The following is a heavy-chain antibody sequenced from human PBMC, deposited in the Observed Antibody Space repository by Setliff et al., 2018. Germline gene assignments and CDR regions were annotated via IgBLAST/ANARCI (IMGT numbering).Heavy chain of an antibody. CDR1: GYSFTDYW. J-gene: IGHJ4*02. Sequence: RESLKISCKASGYSFTDYWIAWVRQMPGKGLEWMGIIYPSNSNIKYSPSFEAQITFSADKSITTTYLQWSSLKASDTAIYYCARHRVGNSGYAIPILDFWGQGALVTVSS. CDR2: IYPSNSNI. CDR3: ARHRVGNSGYAIPILDF. V-gene: IGHV5-51*01. D-gene: IGHD5-12*01.